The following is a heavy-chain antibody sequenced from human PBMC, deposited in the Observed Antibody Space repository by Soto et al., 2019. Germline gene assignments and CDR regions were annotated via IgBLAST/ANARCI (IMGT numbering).Heavy chain of an antibody. Sequence: GESLKISCKASGYSFSSYCIGWVRQMPGKGPEWTGIINPGDSDTRYSPSFQGQVTMSVDKSINTVYLQWSSLKASDTAMYYCVSTDSSGYYANWGQGTLVTVSS. CDR1: GYSFSSYC. CDR2: INPGDSDT. CDR3: VSTDSSGYYAN. J-gene: IGHJ4*02. D-gene: IGHD3-22*01. V-gene: IGHV5-51*01.